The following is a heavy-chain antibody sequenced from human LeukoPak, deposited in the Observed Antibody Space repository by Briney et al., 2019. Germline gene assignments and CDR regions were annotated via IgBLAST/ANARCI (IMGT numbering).Heavy chain of an antibody. J-gene: IGHJ4*02. CDR1: GGSFSGYY. D-gene: IGHD3-22*01. CDR2: INHSGST. V-gene: IGHV4-34*01. CDR3: ARVYYYDSSDYYDTSCFDY. Sequence: SETLSLTCAVYGGSFSGYYWSWIRQPPGKGLEWIGEINHSGSTYYNPSLKSRVTISVDTSKNQFSLKLNSVTAADTAVYYCARVYYYDSSDYYDTSCFDYWGQGTLVTVSS.